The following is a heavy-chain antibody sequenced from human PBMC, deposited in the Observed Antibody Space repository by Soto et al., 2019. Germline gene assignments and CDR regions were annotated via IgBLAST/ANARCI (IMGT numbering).Heavy chain of an antibody. CDR2: IYYSGST. V-gene: IGHV4-61*01. D-gene: IGHD3-3*01. CDR1: GGSVSSGSYY. CDR3: ARGIPPGPLTIFGPRES. Sequence: SETLSLTCTVSGGSVSSGSYYWSWIRQPPGKGLEWIGYIYYSGSTNYNPSLKSRVTIPVDTSKNQFSLKLSSVTAADTAVYYCARGIPPGPLTIFGPRESWGQGTLVTVSS. J-gene: IGHJ4*02.